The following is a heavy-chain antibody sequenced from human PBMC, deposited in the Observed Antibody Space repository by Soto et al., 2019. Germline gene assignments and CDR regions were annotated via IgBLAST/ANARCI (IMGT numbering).Heavy chain of an antibody. J-gene: IGHJ6*02. V-gene: IGHV1-69*13. CDR3: ASYREDSYGYYYGMDV. CDR2: IIPIFGTA. Sequence: GASVKVSCKASGGTFSSYAISWVRQAPGQGLEWMGGIIPIFGTANYAQKFQGRVTITADESTSTAYMELSSLRSEDTAVYYCASYREDSYGYYYGMDVWGQGTTVTVSS. CDR1: GGTFSSYA. D-gene: IGHD5-18*01.